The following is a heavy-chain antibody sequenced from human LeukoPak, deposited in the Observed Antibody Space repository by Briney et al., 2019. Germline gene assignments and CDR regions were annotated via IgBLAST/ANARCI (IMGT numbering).Heavy chain of an antibody. CDR1: GFTFSSYW. V-gene: IGHV3-74*01. J-gene: IGHJ4*02. D-gene: IGHD3-10*01. Sequence: GGSLRLSCAASGFTFSSYWMHWVRQAPGKGLVWVSSINSDGSSTSYADSVKGRFTISRDNAKNTLYLQMNSLRAEDTAVYYCARGPITMVRGPPDYWGQGTLVTVSS. CDR2: INSDGSST. CDR3: ARGPITMVRGPPDY.